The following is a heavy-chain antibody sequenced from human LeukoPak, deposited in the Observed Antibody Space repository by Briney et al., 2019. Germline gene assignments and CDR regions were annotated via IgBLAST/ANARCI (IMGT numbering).Heavy chain of an antibody. J-gene: IGHJ4*02. D-gene: IGHD3-3*01. CDR2: IRYDGSNK. Sequence: GGSLRLSCAASGFSFSDYAIYWVRQTPGRGLEWVAFIRYDGSNKIYADSVKGRFTISRDNSYNTVYLQMTGLRAEDTAVYYCAKDGVSEIQYPRGYFDSGAQGPLVP. CDR1: GFSFSDYA. CDR3: AKDGVSEIQYPRGYFDS. V-gene: IGHV3-30*02.